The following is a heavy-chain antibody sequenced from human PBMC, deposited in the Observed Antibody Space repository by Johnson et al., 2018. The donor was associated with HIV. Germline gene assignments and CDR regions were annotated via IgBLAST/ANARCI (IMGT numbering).Heavy chain of an antibody. Sequence: QVQLVESGGGVVQPGRSLRLSCAASRFTFSTYGIHWVRQAPGKGLEWVAVTWYDGSNKYYADSVKGRFTISRDNSKNTLYLQMNSLRAEDTAVYYSARNSHSSNWYEWEAFDIWGQGTMVIVSS. CDR1: RFTFSTYG. CDR2: TWYDGSNK. J-gene: IGHJ3*02. D-gene: IGHD6-13*01. V-gene: IGHV3-30*19. CDR3: ARNSHSSNWYEWEAFDI.